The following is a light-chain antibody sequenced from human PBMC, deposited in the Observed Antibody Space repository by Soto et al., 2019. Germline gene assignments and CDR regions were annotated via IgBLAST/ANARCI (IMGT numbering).Light chain of an antibody. CDR1: QSVSSN. J-gene: IGKJ1*01. CDR3: QQYDNWPQT. Sequence: EIVMTESPATLAVSPGERARLSCRASQSVSSNLAWYQQKPGQAPRLLIHGASTRATGIPARFSGTGSGTDFTLTVSSLQSEDFAVYYCQQYDNWPQTFGQGTKVDIK. V-gene: IGKV3-15*01. CDR2: GAS.